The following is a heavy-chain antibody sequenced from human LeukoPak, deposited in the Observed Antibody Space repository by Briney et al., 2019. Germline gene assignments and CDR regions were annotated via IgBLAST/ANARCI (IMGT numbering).Heavy chain of an antibody. CDR1: GFTFSSYW. CDR2: INQDGSEK. Sequence: GGSLRLSCAASGFTFSSYWMSWVRRAPGKGLEWVANINQDGSEKYYVDSVKGRFTISRDNSKNTLYLQMNSLRAEDTAVYYCAKVREKLWEDYWGQGTLVTVSS. D-gene: IGHD3-16*01. V-gene: IGHV3-7*03. CDR3: AKVREKLWEDY. J-gene: IGHJ4*02.